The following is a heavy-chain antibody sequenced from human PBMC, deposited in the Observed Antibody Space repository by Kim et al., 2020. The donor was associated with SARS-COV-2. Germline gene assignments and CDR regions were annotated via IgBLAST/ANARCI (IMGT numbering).Heavy chain of an antibody. Sequence: TSRVTRSVDTSKNQFSLKLSSVTAADTAVYYCARGGITIFGVVKYNWFDPWGQGTLVTVSS. V-gene: IGHV4-34*01. J-gene: IGHJ5*02. CDR3: ARGGITIFGVVKYNWFDP. D-gene: IGHD3-3*01.